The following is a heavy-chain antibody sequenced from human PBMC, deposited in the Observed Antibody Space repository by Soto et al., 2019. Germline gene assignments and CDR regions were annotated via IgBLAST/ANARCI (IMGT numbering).Heavy chain of an antibody. CDR1: GCTFSNYA. V-gene: IGHV3-23*01. Sequence: GGSLRLSCAASGCTFSNYAMSWVRQAPGKGLEWVSGVGGSGDSTYYADSVKGRFTISRDNSKDTLYLQMNSLRAEDTAVYYCAKSPLGYCSGGSCYPPHYFDYWGQGTLVTVSS. D-gene: IGHD2-15*01. CDR2: VGGSGDST. J-gene: IGHJ4*02. CDR3: AKSPLGYCSGGSCYPPHYFDY.